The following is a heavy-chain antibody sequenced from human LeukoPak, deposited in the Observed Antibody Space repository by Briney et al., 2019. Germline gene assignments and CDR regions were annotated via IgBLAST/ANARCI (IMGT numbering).Heavy chain of an antibody. CDR2: INHSGST. D-gene: IGHD1-26*01. CDR1: GGSFSGYY. CDR3: ARVLSRVELTIDP. V-gene: IGHV4-34*01. Sequence: SETLSLTCAVYGGSFSGYYWSWIRQPPGKGLEWIGEINHSGSTNYNPSLKSRVTISVDKSKNQFSLKLSSVTAADTAVYYCARVLSRVELTIDPWGQGTLVTVSS. J-gene: IGHJ5*02.